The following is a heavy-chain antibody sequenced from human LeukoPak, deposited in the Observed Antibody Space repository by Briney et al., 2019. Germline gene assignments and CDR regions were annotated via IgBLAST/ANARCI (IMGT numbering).Heavy chain of an antibody. Sequence: SETLSLTCGVYGGSFSGYYWSWIRQPPGKGLEWIGYIYYSGSTNYNPSLKSRVTISVDTSKNQFSLKLSSVTAADTAVYYCARVEVVANYFDYWGQGTLVTVSS. CDR3: ARVEVVANYFDY. CDR1: GGSFSGYY. J-gene: IGHJ4*02. CDR2: IYYSGST. D-gene: IGHD2-15*01. V-gene: IGHV4-59*01.